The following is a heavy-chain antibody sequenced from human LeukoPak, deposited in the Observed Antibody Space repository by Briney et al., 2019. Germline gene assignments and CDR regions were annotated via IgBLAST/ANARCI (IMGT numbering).Heavy chain of an antibody. Sequence: PSETLSLTCTVSGGSISSGGYYWSWIRQHPGKGLEWIGYIYYSGSTYYNPSLKSRVTISVDTSKNQFSLKLSSVTAADTAVYYCARDRSGWYFDLWGRGTLVTVSS. J-gene: IGHJ2*01. CDR1: GGSISSGGYY. CDR2: IYYSGST. CDR3: ARDRSGWYFDL. V-gene: IGHV4-31*03. D-gene: IGHD3-10*01.